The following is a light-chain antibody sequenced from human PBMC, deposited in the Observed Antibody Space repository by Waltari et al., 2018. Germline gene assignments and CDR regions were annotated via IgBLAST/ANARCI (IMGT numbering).Light chain of an antibody. CDR1: ALPKKY. Sequence: SYELTQPPSVSVSPGQTARITCSGDALPKKYAYWYQQKSGQAPVLVNDEDGKRPSGIPGRCSGASSGTMATLTISGAQVEDEADYYWYSTDSSGNHRVFGGGTKLTVL. V-gene: IGLV3-10*01. CDR3: YSTDSSGNHRV. CDR2: EDG. J-gene: IGLJ3*02.